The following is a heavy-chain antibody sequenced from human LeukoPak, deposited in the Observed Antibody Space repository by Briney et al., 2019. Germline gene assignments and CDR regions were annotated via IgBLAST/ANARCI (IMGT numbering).Heavy chain of an antibody. D-gene: IGHD4-11*01. Sequence: TGESLKISCKASGYSFTNYWIGWVRQMPGKGLEWMGIIYPSDSDIRYSPSFQGQVTISADKSINTAYLQWSSLKASDTAIYYCARAGTSNYRFFDFWGQGTLVTVSS. CDR1: GYSFTNYW. J-gene: IGHJ4*02. V-gene: IGHV5-51*01. CDR2: IYPSDSDI. CDR3: ARAGTSNYRFFDF.